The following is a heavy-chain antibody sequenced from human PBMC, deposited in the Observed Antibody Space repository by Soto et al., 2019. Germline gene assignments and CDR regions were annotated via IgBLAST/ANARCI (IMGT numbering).Heavy chain of an antibody. V-gene: IGHV4-59*01. CDR3: AGDFGSGSYRFDH. J-gene: IGHJ4*02. Sequence: SETLSLTCTVSGDSINRYAWSWIRPPPGKGLEWIGYIYYSGSTTYNPSLKNRLTMSIDTSKNRFSLKLSSVTAADTAVYYCAGDFGSGSYRFDHWGQGALVTVSS. CDR2: IYYSGST. D-gene: IGHD3-10*01. CDR1: GDSINRYA.